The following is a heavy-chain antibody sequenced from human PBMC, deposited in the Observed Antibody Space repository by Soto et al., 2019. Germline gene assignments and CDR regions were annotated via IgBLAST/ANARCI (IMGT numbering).Heavy chain of an antibody. D-gene: IGHD3-22*01. Sequence: QVQLVQSGAEVKKPGASVKVSCKASGYTFPNYGISWVRQAPGQGLEWMAWISPYDGNTNYAHNLQGRVTLTTDTXTXTXXKELRSLRSDDTAVYYCARRFYYDTSGFYYDYFDYWGQGTLVTVSS. CDR1: GYTFPNYG. CDR2: ISPYDGNT. J-gene: IGHJ4*02. V-gene: IGHV1-18*01. CDR3: ARRFYYDTSGFYYDYFDY.